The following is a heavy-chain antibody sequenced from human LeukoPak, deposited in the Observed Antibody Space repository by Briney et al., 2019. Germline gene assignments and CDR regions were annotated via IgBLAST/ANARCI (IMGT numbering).Heavy chain of an antibody. J-gene: IGHJ5*02. V-gene: IGHV4-39*01. CDR1: GGSISSSSYY. Sequence: PSETLSLTCTVSGGSISSSSYYWGWIRQPPGKGLEWIGSIYYSGSTYYNPSLKSRVTISVDTSKNQFSLKLSSVTAADTAVYYCARGVSSFDPWGQGTLVTVSS. D-gene: IGHD6-13*01. CDR3: ARGVSSFDP. CDR2: IYYSGST.